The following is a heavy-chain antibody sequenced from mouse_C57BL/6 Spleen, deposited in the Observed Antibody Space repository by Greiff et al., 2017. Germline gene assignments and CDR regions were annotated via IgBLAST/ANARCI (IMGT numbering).Heavy chain of an antibody. J-gene: IGHJ4*01. Sequence: VQLQQSGAELARPGASVKMSCKASGYTFTSYTMHWVKQRPGQGLEWIGYINPSSGYTKYNQKFKDKSTLTADKSASTAYMQLSSLTSEDSAVYYCARYGIGAMDYWGQGTSVTVSS. V-gene: IGHV1-4*01. CDR3: ARYGIGAMDY. D-gene: IGHD2-1*01. CDR2: INPSSGYT. CDR1: GYTFTSYT.